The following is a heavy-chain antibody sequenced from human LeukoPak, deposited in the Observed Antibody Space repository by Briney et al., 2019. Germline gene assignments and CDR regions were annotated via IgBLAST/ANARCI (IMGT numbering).Heavy chain of an antibody. CDR3: AKANDYGDYGEGDYFDY. CDR2: ISYDGSNK. CDR1: GFTLSIYG. V-gene: IGHV3-30*18. J-gene: IGHJ4*02. D-gene: IGHD4-17*01. Sequence: GRSLRLSCAASGFTLSIYGMHWVRQAPGRGLEWVAVISYDGSNKYYADSVKGRFTISRDNSKNTLYLQMNSLRAEDTAVYYCAKANDYGDYGEGDYFDYWGQGTLVTVSS.